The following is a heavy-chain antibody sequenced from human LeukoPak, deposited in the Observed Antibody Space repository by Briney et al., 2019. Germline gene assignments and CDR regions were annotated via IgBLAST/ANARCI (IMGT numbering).Heavy chain of an antibody. D-gene: IGHD3-16*01. J-gene: IGHJ3*02. Sequence: PGRSLRLSCAASGFTFSSYSMNWVRQAPGKGLEWVSSISSSSSYIYYADSVKGRFTISRDNAKNSLYLQMNSLRAEDTAVYYCARNLGAMAKYDAFDIWGQGTMVTVSS. CDR3: ARNLGAMAKYDAFDI. V-gene: IGHV3-21*01. CDR2: ISSSSSYI. CDR1: GFTFSSYS.